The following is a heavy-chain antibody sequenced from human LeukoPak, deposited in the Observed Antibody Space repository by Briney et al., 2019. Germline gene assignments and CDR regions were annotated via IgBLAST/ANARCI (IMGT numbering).Heavy chain of an antibody. D-gene: IGHD5-18*01. CDR3: ARPPRDTNSWYYFDY. V-gene: IGHV4-31*02. J-gene: IGHJ4*02. CDR1: GGSISSGDYY. Sequence: SETLSLTCTVSGGSISSGDYYWSWIRQHPGKGLEWIGYIYYSGDTYYNPSLKSRVTISVDTSKNQFSLKLSSVTAADTAVYCARPPRDTNSWYYFDYGAQGPLVSVPS. CDR2: IYYSGDT.